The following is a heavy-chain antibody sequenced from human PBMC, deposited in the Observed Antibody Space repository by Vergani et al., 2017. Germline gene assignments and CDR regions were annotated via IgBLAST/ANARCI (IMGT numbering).Heavy chain of an antibody. CDR3: ARPLSHAGLGKGTTAGGGGS. CDR1: GYTFTGYY. Sequence: QVQLVQSGAEVKKPGASVKVSCKASGYTFTGYYMHWVRQAPGQGLEWMGWINPNSGGTNYAQKFQGRVTMTRDTSISTAYMELCRLGSDDTAVYYCARPLSHAGLGKGTTAGGGGSWSQGTLVTVSS. CDR2: INPNSGGT. J-gene: IGHJ5*02. V-gene: IGHV1-2*02. D-gene: IGHD1-7*01.